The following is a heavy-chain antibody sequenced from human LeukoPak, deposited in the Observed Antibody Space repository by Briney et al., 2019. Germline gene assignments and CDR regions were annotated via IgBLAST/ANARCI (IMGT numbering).Heavy chain of an antibody. CDR2: IYTSGST. CDR1: GGSISSYD. CDR3: ARGRLDRLRWYSTS. Sequence: SETLSLTCTVSGGSISSYDWSWIRQPAGKGLEWIGRIYTSGSTNYNPSLKSRVTMSVDTSKNQFSLKLSSVTAADTAVYYCARGRLDRLRWYSTSWGQGTLVTVSS. V-gene: IGHV4-4*07. D-gene: IGHD4-23*01. J-gene: IGHJ5*02.